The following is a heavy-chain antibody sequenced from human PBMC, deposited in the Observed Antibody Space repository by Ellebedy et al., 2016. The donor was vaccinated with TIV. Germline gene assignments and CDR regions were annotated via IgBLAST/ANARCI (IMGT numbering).Heavy chain of an antibody. V-gene: IGHV3-7*01. D-gene: IGHD5-12*01. J-gene: IGHJ4*02. CDR1: GFPFSRFW. Sequence: GESLKISCAASGFPFSRFWMAWVRQAPGKGLEWVATINQGGSETYYVDSVKGRFTISRDKSKNSLYLQMNSLRADDTALYYCASAARGSGAYESFWGQGTLVTVSS. CDR2: INQGGSET. CDR3: ASAARGSGAYESF.